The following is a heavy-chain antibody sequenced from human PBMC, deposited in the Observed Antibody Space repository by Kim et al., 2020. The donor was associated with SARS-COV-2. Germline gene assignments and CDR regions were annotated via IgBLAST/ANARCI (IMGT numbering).Heavy chain of an antibody. Sequence: GGSLRLSCAASGFTFSSYAMSWVRQAPGKGLEWVSAISGSGGSTYYADSVKGRFTISRDNSKNTLYLQMNSLRAEDTAVYYCAKDLDIVLMVYAIPFEKYNWFDPWGQGTLVTVSS. D-gene: IGHD2-8*01. CDR3: AKDLDIVLMVYAIPFEKYNWFDP. CDR2: ISGSGGST. V-gene: IGHV3-23*01. J-gene: IGHJ5*02. CDR1: GFTFSSYA.